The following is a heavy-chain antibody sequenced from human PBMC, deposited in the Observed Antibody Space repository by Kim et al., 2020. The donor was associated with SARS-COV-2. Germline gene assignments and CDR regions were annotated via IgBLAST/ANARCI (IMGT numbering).Heavy chain of an antibody. CDR1: GFTFSSYG. J-gene: IGHJ6*02. D-gene: IGHD3-10*01. Sequence: GGSLRLSCAASGFTFSSYGMHWVRQAPGKGLEWVAVISYDGSNKYYADSVKGRFTISRDNSKNTLYLQMNSLRAEETAVYYCAKDTEGSYYYYYYGMDVWGQGTTVTVSS. CDR2: ISYDGSNK. CDR3: AKDTEGSYYYYYYGMDV. V-gene: IGHV3-30*18.